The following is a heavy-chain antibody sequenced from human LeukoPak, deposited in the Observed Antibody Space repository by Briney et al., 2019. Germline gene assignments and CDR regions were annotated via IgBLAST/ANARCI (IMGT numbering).Heavy chain of an antibody. J-gene: IGHJ4*02. CDR1: GFTFSNYW. D-gene: IGHD1-1*01. V-gene: IGHV3-74*03. CDR3: ARALTTLTYEGY. CDR2: IDNAGSIT. Sequence: GGSLRLSCAASGFTFSNYWIHWVRQAPGKGLVWVSRIDNAGSITTYADSVKGRFTVSRDNAKDSLYLQMNSLRAEDTAVYYCARALTTLTYEGYWGQGTLVTVSS.